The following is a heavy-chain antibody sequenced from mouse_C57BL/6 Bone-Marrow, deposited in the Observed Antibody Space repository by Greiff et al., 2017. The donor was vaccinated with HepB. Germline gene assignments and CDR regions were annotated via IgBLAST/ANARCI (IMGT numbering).Heavy chain of an antibody. CDR3: TEDYGSSRHWYFDV. Sequence: RRLEWVAQIRLKSDNYATHYAESVKGRFTISRDDSKSSVYLQMNNLRAEDTGIYYCTEDYGSSRHWYFDVWGTGTTVTVSS. D-gene: IGHD1-1*01. J-gene: IGHJ1*03. CDR2: IRLKSDNYAT. V-gene: IGHV6-3*01.